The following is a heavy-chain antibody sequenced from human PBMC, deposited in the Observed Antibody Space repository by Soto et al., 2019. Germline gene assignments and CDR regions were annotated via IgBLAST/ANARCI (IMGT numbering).Heavy chain of an antibody. Sequence: GGSLRLSCAASGFTFDDYAMHWVRQAPGKGLEWVSGTSWNSGSIGYADSVKGRFTISRDNAKNSLYLPMNSLRAEDTALYYCANDKVAAAGIYYYGMDVWGQGTTVTVSS. CDR1: GFTFDDYA. D-gene: IGHD6-13*01. CDR3: ANDKVAAAGIYYYGMDV. J-gene: IGHJ6*02. V-gene: IGHV3-9*01. CDR2: TSWNSGSI.